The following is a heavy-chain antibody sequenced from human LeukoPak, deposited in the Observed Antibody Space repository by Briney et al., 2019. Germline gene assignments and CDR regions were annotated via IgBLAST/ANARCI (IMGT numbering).Heavy chain of an antibody. CDR3: AKNLTTMLVVYVFDI. D-gene: IGHD4-4*01. Sequence: TGGSLRLSCAASGFTFDDYAMHWVRQAPGKGLEWVSGISWNSGSIGYADSVKGRFTISRDNAKNSLYLQMNSLRAEDTALYYGAKNLTTMLVVYVFDIWAKGQWSPSLQ. J-gene: IGHJ3*02. CDR2: ISWNSGSI. CDR1: GFTFDDYA. V-gene: IGHV3-9*01.